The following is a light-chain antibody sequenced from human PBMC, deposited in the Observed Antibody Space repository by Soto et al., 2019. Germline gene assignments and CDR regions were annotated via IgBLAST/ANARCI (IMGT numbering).Light chain of an antibody. CDR2: DAS. J-gene: IGKJ1*01. V-gene: IGKV1-5*01. CDR1: QSISSW. Sequence: DIQMTQSPSTLSASVGDRVTITCRASQSISSWFAWYQQKPGKAPKLLIYDASSLESGVPSRFSGSGSGTEFTLTISSLQPDDFATYYCQQYNSYPVAFGQGTKVEIK. CDR3: QQYNSYPVA.